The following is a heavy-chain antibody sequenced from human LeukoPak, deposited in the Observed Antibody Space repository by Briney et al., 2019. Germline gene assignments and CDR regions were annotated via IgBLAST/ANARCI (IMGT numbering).Heavy chain of an antibody. CDR3: AKDKDIGGVLDSPTFDS. Sequence: PGGSLRLSCVASGFTFSDYAMHWVRQTPKKGLEWASGISWNGGRIGYADSVKGRFTISRDTGKNSLYLQMNSLRTEDMGLYYCAKDKDIGGVLDSPTFDSWGQGTLVTVSS. CDR1: GFTFSDYA. J-gene: IGHJ4*02. D-gene: IGHD3/OR15-3a*01. V-gene: IGHV3-9*03. CDR2: ISWNGGRI.